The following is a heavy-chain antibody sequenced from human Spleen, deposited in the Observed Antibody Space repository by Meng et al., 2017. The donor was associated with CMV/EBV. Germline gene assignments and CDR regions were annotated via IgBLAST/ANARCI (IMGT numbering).Heavy chain of an antibody. CDR2: ISYDGDKK. J-gene: IGHJ4*02. D-gene: IGHD3-22*01. Sequence: GYSFGNYAMHWVRQAPGKGLEWVAVISYDGDKKFYTDSVKGRFTISRDNSKNTLILQMNSLRTEDTAVYYCARVYYDSTNYYFSFGYWGQGTLVTVSS. CDR1: GYSFGNYA. V-gene: IGHV3-30*04. CDR3: ARVYYDSTNYYFSFGY.